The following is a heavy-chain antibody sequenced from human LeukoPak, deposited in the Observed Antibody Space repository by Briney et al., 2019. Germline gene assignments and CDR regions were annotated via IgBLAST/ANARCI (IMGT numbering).Heavy chain of an antibody. V-gene: IGHV4-59*11. J-gene: IGHJ5*02. CDR2: IYYSGST. CDR3: ASWTGIAAAGTGWFDP. D-gene: IGHD6-13*01. Sequence: SETLSLTCTVSGGSISPHYWSWIRQPPGKGLEWIGYIYYSGSTNYNPSLKSRVTISVDTSKNQFSLKLSSVTAADTAVYYCASWTGIAAAGTGWFDPWGQGTLVTVSS. CDR1: GGSISPHY.